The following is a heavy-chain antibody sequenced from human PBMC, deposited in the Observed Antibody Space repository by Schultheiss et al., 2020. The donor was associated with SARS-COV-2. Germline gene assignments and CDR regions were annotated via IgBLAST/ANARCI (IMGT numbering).Heavy chain of an antibody. CDR2: INHSGST. CDR3: ARFGPFDY. J-gene: IGHJ4*02. CDR1: GGSISSGGYY. V-gene: IGHV4-39*07. Sequence: SETLSLTCTVSGGSISSGGYYWSWIRQPPGKGLEWIGEINHSGSTNYNPSLKSRVTISVDTSKNQFSLKLSSVTAADTAVYYCARFGPFDYWGQGTLVTVSS. D-gene: IGHD3-10*01.